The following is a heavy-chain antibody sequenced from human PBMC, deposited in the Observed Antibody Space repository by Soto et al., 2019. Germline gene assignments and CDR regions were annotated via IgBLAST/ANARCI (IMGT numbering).Heavy chain of an antibody. J-gene: IGHJ6*03. CDR2: IKSKTDGGTT. V-gene: IGHV3-15*01. CDR1: GFTFSNAW. D-gene: IGHD6-13*01. CDR3: TTGGSSRTLDYYDYYMDV. Sequence: EVQLVESGGGLVKPGGSLRLSCAAFGFTFSNAWMSWVRQAPGKGLECVGRIKSKTDGGTTDYAAPVKGRFTISSDYSKNTLYLQMNILKTEDAAVYYCTTGGSSRTLDYYDYYMDVWCKGTTVTVSS.